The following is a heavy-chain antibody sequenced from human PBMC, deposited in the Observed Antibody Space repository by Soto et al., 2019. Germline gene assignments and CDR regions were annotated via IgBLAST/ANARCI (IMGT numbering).Heavy chain of an antibody. Sequence: GGSLRLSCAASGFTFSSYGMHWVRQAPGKGLEWVAVISYDGSNKYYADSVKGRFTISRDNSKNTLYLQMNSLRAEDTAVYYCAKDGSSSPGPYYYSGMDVWGQGTTVTVSS. J-gene: IGHJ6*02. CDR3: AKDGSSSPGPYYYSGMDV. CDR1: GFTFSSYG. V-gene: IGHV3-30*18. D-gene: IGHD6-6*01. CDR2: ISYDGSNK.